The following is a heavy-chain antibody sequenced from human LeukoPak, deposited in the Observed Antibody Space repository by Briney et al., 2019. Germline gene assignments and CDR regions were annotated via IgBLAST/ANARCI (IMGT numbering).Heavy chain of an antibody. D-gene: IGHD3-10*01. V-gene: IGHV4-4*07. J-gene: IGHJ6*02. CDR3: ARAYMGFGTWSHYYGVDV. CDR1: VGSISGSY. CDR2: IYSCGST. Sequence: SETLSLTSTVSVGSISGSYWTWIGRPAGKGLEWIGRIYSCGSTTPTPSLKPLVTMSVDTSKSQFSLRMSSVTAADTAVYYCARAYMGFGTWSHYYGVDVWGQGTTVTVSS.